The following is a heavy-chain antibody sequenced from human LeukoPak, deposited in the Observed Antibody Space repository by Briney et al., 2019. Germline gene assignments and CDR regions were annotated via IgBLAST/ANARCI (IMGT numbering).Heavy chain of an antibody. D-gene: IGHD3-10*01. V-gene: IGHV4-59*08. CDR1: GASINNYY. CDR3: ARLYSGSGSLLLPFDY. Sequence: SETLSLTCTVSGASINNYYWSWIRQPPGKGLEWIGYIYYSGSTNYSPSLKSRVTISVDTSKNQFSLKLSSVTAADTAVYYCARLYSGSGSLLLPFDYWGQGTLVTVSS. CDR2: IYYSGST. J-gene: IGHJ4*02.